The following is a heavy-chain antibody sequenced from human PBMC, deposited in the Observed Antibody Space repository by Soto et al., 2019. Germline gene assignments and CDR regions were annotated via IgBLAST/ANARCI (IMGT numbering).Heavy chain of an antibody. CDR3: ARDMNGVLGMGH. CDR1: GGSISSGGYY. CDR2: IYYSGST. V-gene: IGHV4-31*03. Sequence: QVQLQESGPGLVKPSQTLSLTCTVSGGSISSGGYYWSWIRQHPGKGLEWIGYIYYSGSTYYNPSLKSRFTISVDTSKNQCSLKLSSVTAADTAVYYCARDMNGVLGMGHWGQGTLVTVSS. J-gene: IGHJ4*02. D-gene: IGHD2-8*01.